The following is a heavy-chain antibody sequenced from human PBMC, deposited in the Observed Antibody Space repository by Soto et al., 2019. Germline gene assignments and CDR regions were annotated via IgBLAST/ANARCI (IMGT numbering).Heavy chain of an antibody. Sequence: PGGSLRLSCVASGFTISNYVMTWFRQAPGKGLEWVSASSNTGGRTYYADSVSGRFAIPRDDSKNTVYLQMDSLRAEDTALYYCAKAVTGWPNWFAPWGQGTLVTVSS. J-gene: IGHJ5*02. CDR3: AKAVTGWPNWFAP. D-gene: IGHD6-19*01. CDR1: GFTISNYV. CDR2: SSNTGGRT. V-gene: IGHV3-23*01.